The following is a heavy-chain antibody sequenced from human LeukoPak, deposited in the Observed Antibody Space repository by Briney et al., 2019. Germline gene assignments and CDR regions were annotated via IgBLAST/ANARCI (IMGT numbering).Heavy chain of an antibody. CDR3: ARDGFQDDYGDYVSDY. J-gene: IGHJ4*02. D-gene: IGHD4-17*01. CDR1: GFTVSSNY. CDR2: IYSGGST. V-gene: IGHV3-66*01. Sequence: GGSLRLSCAASGFTVSSNYMSWVRQAPGKGLEWVSVIYSGGSTYYADSVKGRFTISRDNSKNTLYLQMNSLRAEDTAVYYCARDGFQDDYGDYVSDYWGQGTLVTVSS.